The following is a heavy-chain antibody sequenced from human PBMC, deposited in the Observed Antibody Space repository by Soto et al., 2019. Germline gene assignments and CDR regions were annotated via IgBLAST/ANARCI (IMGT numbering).Heavy chain of an antibody. CDR3: ARNYGGNWFDP. V-gene: IGHV4-31*03. CDR1: GGSISSGGYY. J-gene: IGHJ5*02. CDR2: INYSGST. Sequence: PSETLSLTCTVSGGSISSGGYYWSWIRQHPGKSLEWIGYINYSGSTYYNPSLKSRVTISVDTSKNQFSLKLSSVTAADTAVYYCARNYGGNWFDPWGQGTLVTVSS. D-gene: IGHD4-17*01.